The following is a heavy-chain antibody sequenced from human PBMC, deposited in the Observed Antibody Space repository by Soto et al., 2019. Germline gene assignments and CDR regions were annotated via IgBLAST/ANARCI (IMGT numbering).Heavy chain of an antibody. Sequence: QVQLVQSGAEVKKPGSSVKVSCKASGGTFSSYAISWVRQAPGQGLEWMGGIIPIFGTANYAQKFKGRVTITADESTSTAYMELSSLRSEDTAVYYCARRIAAAGLWEKDYYYYYGMDVWGQGTTVTVSS. V-gene: IGHV1-69*01. CDR1: GGTFSSYA. J-gene: IGHJ6*02. CDR3: ARRIAAAGLWEKDYYYYYGMDV. CDR2: IIPIFGTA. D-gene: IGHD6-13*01.